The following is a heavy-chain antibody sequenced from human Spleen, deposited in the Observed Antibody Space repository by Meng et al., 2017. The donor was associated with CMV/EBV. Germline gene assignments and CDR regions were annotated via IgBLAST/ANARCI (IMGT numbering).Heavy chain of an antibody. D-gene: IGHD1-26*01. CDR3: ARGGGSHRGDAFDI. V-gene: IGHV3-48*04. CDR2: ISSSSSTI. Sequence: GGSLRLSCAASGFTFSSYSMNWVRQAPGKGLEWVSYISSSSSTIYYADSVKGRFTISRDNAKNSLYLQMNSLRAEDTAVYYCARGGGSHRGDAFDIGGQGTMVTVSS. J-gene: IGHJ3*02. CDR1: GFTFSSYS.